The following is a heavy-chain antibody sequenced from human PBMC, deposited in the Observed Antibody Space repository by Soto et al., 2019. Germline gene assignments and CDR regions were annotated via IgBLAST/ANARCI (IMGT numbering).Heavy chain of an antibody. CDR1: GHNFSTYW. D-gene: IGHD5-18*01. CDR3: ARQQSAVVTAPSVH. V-gene: IGHV5-51*01. CDR2: IYPDDSDT. Sequence: GESLKISCKGSGHNFSTYWIAWVRQMPGKGLEWMGIIYPDDSDTRYSPSFKDQVTLSADKSISTAYLQWSSLKASDTALYYCARQQSAVVTAPSVHWGQGTLVTVSS. J-gene: IGHJ4*02.